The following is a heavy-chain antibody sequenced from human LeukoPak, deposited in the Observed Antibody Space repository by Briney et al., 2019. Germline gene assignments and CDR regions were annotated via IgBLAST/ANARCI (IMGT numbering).Heavy chain of an antibody. CDR2: IYYSGST. Sequence: SETLSLTRTVSGGSISSYYWSWIRQPPGKGLEWIGYIYYSGSTNYNPSLKSRVTISVDTSKNQFSLKLSSVTAADTAVYYCARASNYDFWSGYSYFDYWGQGTLVTVSS. J-gene: IGHJ4*02. CDR1: GGSISSYY. CDR3: ARASNYDFWSGYSYFDY. D-gene: IGHD3-3*01. V-gene: IGHV4-59*01.